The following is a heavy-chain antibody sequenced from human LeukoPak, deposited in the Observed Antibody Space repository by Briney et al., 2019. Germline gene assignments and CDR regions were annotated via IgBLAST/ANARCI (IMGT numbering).Heavy chain of an antibody. CDR2: IIPILGIA. CDR1: GGTFSSYT. Sequence: SVKVSCKASGGTFSSYTISWVRQAPGQGLEWMGRIIPILGIANYAQKFQGRVTITADKSTSRAYMELSSLRSEDTAVYYCARTIVVPAALGDWFDPWGQGTLVTVSS. D-gene: IGHD2-2*01. CDR3: ARTIVVPAALGDWFDP. V-gene: IGHV1-69*02. J-gene: IGHJ5*02.